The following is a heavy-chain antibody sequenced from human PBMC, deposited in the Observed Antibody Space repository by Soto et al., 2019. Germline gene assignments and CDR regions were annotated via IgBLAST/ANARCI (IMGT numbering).Heavy chain of an antibody. J-gene: IGHJ4*02. CDR1: GFTFSDYA. Sequence: QVHLVESGGGVVQPGTCLRLSCAASGFTFSDYAMHWARQAPGKGLEWVAVISYDGASQYYADSVMGRFTISRDNSRNTLYLQLDTLRDVDTAVYYCVKVYDIKRIISPYYFDFWGQGTLVTVSS. D-gene: IGHD2-8*01. CDR2: ISYDGASQ. V-gene: IGHV3-30-3*01. CDR3: VKVYDIKRIISPYYFDF.